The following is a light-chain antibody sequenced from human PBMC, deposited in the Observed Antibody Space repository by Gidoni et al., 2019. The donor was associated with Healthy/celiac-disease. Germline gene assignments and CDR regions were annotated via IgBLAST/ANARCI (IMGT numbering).Light chain of an antibody. CDR3: QQYNNWPRT. V-gene: IGKV3-15*01. CDR1: QSVSSN. CDR2: GAS. J-gene: IGKJ1*01. Sequence: EIVMTQSPATLSVSQGERAPLSCRASQSVSSNLAWYQQKPGQAPRLLIYGASTRATGTPARFSGSGSGTEFTLTISSLQSEDFAVYYCQQYNNWPRTFGQGTKVEIK.